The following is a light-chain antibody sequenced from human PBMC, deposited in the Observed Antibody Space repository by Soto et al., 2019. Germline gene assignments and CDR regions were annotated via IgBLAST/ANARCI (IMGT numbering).Light chain of an antibody. CDR3: QQYNSYPYT. J-gene: IGKJ2*01. V-gene: IGKV1-5*03. CDR2: KAS. CDR1: QSINSW. Sequence: DIQMTQSPSTLSAFVGDRVTITCRASQSINSWLAWYQQKPGKAPKLLIYKASSLESGVPSRFSGSGSGTGFTLTISSLQPDDFATYYCQQYNSYPYTFGQGTKLEIK.